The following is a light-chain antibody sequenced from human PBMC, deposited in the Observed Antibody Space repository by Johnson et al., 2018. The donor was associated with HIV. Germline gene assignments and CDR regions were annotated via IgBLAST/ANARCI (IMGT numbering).Light chain of an antibody. V-gene: IGLV3-1*01. CDR3: GAWDSSLSAGGV. CDR2: QDS. J-gene: IGLJ1*01. Sequence: VLTQPPSVSVSPGQTASITCSGDKLGDKYACWYQQKPGQSPVLVIYQDSKRPSGITDRFSASKSGTSATLDITGLQTGDEAYYYCGAWDSSLSAGGVFGTGTKVTVL. CDR1: KLGDKY.